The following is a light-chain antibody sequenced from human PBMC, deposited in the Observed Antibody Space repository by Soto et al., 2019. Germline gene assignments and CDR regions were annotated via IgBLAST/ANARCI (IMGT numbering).Light chain of an antibody. CDR2: ATS. CDR1: LNVASY. Sequence: EIQMTQSRSSLSASFVDKINITCRASLNVASYLNWYQQKLGTAPKVLIYATSTLKTGVPSRLSGSGSGTEFILTTTSLQPEDFATYYCQQSYSTPPTFGQGTRLEIK. CDR3: QQSYSTPPT. J-gene: IGKJ5*01. V-gene: IGKV1-39*01.